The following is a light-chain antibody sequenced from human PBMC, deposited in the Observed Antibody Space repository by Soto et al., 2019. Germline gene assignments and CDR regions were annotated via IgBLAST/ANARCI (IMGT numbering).Light chain of an antibody. CDR2: DAS. J-gene: IGKJ3*01. CDR3: QHPGT. V-gene: IGKV1-33*01. Sequence: DIQMTQSPSSLSASVGDRVTITCQASQDISNYLNWYQQKPGKAPKLLIYDASNLETGVPSRFSGSGSRKDFTFTISSLQHEDIDTYYCQHPGTFGPGTKVDIK. CDR1: QDISNY.